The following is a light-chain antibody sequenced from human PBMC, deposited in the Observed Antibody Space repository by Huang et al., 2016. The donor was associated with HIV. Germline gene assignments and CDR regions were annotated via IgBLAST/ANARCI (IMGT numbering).Light chain of an antibody. J-gene: IGKJ2*01. CDR3: QQYNDWPPYT. CDR1: QSVSSN. CDR2: GAS. V-gene: IGKV3-15*01. Sequence: EIVMTQSPATLSVSPGERATISCRASQSVSSNLAWYQQKLGQAPRLLIYGASTRATGIPARFSGSGSWTEFTLTISSLQSEDFAVYYCQQYNDWPPYTFGQGTKLEIK.